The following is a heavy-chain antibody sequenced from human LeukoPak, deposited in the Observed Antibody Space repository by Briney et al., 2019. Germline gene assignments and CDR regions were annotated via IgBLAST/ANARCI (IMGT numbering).Heavy chain of an antibody. V-gene: IGHV4-34*01. D-gene: IGHD2-2*01. CDR3: ARHCSSTSCPFDY. J-gene: IGHJ4*02. CDR2: INHSGST. Sequence: SETLSLTCAVYGGSFSGYYWSWIRQPPGKGPEWIGEINHSGSTNYNPSLKSRVTISVDTSKNQFSLKLSSVTAADTAVYYCARHCSSTSCPFDYWGQGTLVTVSS. CDR1: GGSFSGYY.